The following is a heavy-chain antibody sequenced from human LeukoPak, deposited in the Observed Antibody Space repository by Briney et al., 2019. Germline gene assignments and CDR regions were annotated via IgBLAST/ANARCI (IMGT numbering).Heavy chain of an antibody. J-gene: IGHJ4*02. V-gene: IGHV4-39*01. CDR1: GGSISSSSYY. D-gene: IGHD3-9*01. CDR3: ARLSNYDILTGYYRALAYFDY. Sequence: SETLSLTCTVSGGSISSSSYYWGWIRQPPGKGLEWIGSIYYSGSTYYNPSLKSRVTISVDTSKNQFSLKLSSVTAADTAVYYCARLSNYDILTGYYRALAYFDYWGQGTLVTVSS. CDR2: IYYSGST.